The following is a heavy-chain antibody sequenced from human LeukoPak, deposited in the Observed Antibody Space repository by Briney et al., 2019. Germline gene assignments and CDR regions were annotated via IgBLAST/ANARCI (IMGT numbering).Heavy chain of an antibody. V-gene: IGHV3-15*01. CDR2: IKSKSDGGTT. J-gene: IGHJ4*02. Sequence: GGSLRLSCSASGFTFNNAWMSWVRQAPGKGLEWVGRIKSKSDGGTTDYAAPVKGRFTISRDDSKNTLYLQTNSLKTEDTAVYFCATEYYGAYNFWGQGTLVTVSS. D-gene: IGHD4-17*01. CDR3: ATEYYGAYNF. CDR1: GFTFNNAW.